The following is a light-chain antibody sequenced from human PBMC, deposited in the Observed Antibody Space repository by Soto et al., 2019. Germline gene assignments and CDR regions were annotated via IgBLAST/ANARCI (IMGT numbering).Light chain of an antibody. J-gene: IGLJ2*01. CDR2: LEGSGSY. Sequence: QSVLTLSSSASASLGSSVKLTCSQSSGHSTYIIAWHQQQPGKAPRYLMKLEGSGSYNKGSGVPDRFSGSSSGADRYLTISNLQFEDEADYYCETWDINTHVVFGGGTKLTVL. CDR3: ETWDINTHVV. V-gene: IGLV4-60*02. CDR1: SGHSTYI.